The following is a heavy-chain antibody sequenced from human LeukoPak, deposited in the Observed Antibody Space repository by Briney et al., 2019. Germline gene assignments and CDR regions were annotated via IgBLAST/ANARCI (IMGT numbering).Heavy chain of an antibody. CDR3: AMEKLRYFDWLLSDDAFDI. D-gene: IGHD3-9*01. J-gene: IGHJ3*02. Sequence: ASVKVSCKASGYTFTGYYMHWVRQAPGQGLEWMGWINPNSGGTNYAQKFQGRVTMTRDPSISTAYMELSRLRSDDTAVYYCAMEKLRYFDWLLSDDAFDIWGQGTMVTVSS. CDR1: GYTFTGYY. V-gene: IGHV1-2*02. CDR2: INPNSGGT.